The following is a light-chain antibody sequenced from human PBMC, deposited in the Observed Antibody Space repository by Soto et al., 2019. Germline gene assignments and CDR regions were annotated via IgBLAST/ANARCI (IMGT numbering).Light chain of an antibody. V-gene: IGKV1-5*01. CDR1: QTITTW. J-gene: IGKJ1*01. CDR2: DAS. CDR3: QQYTNTNKPWM. Sequence: DIRVTQSPPTLSASVGDRVTITCRASQTITTWMAWYQQKPGKAPKLLLYDASTLQSGVATRFSGSGSGTEFTLIISGLQPEDSATYYCQQYTNTNKPWMFGQGTKVDIK.